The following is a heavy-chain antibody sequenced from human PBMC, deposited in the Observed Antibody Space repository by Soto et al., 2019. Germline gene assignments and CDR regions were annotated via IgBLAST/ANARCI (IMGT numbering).Heavy chain of an antibody. CDR2: VRSKGNNYAT. J-gene: IGHJ2*01. CDR3: ARFSASENWYFDL. D-gene: IGHD5-12*01. V-gene: IGHV3-73*02. CDR1: GFTFSVSA. Sequence: EVQLVESGGGLVQPGGSLKLSCAASGFTFSVSAMHWVRQASGKGLEWVGRVRSKGNNYATTYAASVKGRFTISRDDSKNTAYLQMNSLKTEDTAVYCCARFSASENWYFDLWGRGTLVTVSS.